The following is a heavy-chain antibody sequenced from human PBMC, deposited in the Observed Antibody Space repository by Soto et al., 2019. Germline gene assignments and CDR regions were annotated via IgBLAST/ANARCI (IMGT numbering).Heavy chain of an antibody. CDR2: ISYDGSNK. CDR1: GFTFSSYG. CDR3: AKMQNMGYCISTSRYGDGYYYGMVV. Sequence: QVQLVESGGGVVQPGRSLRLSCAASGFTFSSYGMHWVRQAPGKGLEWVAVISYDGSNKYYADSVKGRFTISRDNSKNTLYLQMNSLRAEDTAVYYCAKMQNMGYCISTSRYGDGYYYGMVVWGQGTTVTVSS. V-gene: IGHV3-30*18. J-gene: IGHJ6*02. D-gene: IGHD2-2*01.